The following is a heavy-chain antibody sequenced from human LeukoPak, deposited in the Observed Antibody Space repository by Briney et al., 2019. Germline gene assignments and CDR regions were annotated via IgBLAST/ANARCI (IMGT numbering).Heavy chain of an antibody. CDR1: GFTFSSYA. V-gene: IGHV4-39*01. CDR2: IYYSGST. D-gene: IGHD4-17*01. CDR3: ARHQHGDYVYYYYGMDV. Sequence: GSLRLSCAASGFTFSSYAMSWIRQPPGKGLEWIGSIYYSGSTYYNPSLKSRVTISVDTSKNQFSLKLSSVTAADTAVYYCARHQHGDYVYYYYGMDVWGQGTTVTVSS. J-gene: IGHJ6*02.